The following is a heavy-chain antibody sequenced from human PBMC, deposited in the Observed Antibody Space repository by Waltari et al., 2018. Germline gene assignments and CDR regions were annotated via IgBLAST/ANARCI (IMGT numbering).Heavy chain of an antibody. J-gene: IGHJ6*02. CDR2: LNHSGSNQSGRP. V-gene: IGHV4-34*01. D-gene: IGHD2-15*01. CDR1: GGSFSGYY. Sequence: QVQLQQWGAGLLKPSETLSLTCAVYGGSFSGYYWRWIRQPPGKGLEWIGELNHSGSNQSGRPKPNPSRKMRRTISVYTSKNQVSLKRSSGTAADTAVYDCARRGIGDCSGGSCYSAYYYYGMDVWGQGTTVTVSS. CDR3: ARRGIGDCSGGSCYSAYYYYGMDV.